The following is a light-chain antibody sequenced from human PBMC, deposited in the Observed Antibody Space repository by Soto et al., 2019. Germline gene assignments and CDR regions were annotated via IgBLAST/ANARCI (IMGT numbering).Light chain of an antibody. CDR3: QQFGDWPS. CDR2: DSS. V-gene: IGKV3-15*01. Sequence: EIRMTQSPAILSVSPGESATLSCRASQSVSSHVVWYQQKPGQAPRLLISDSSTGATGIPARFSGSGSGTEFTLTISSLQSDDSAIYYCQQFGDWPSFGLWTKVDTK. CDR1: QSVSSH. J-gene: IGKJ1*01.